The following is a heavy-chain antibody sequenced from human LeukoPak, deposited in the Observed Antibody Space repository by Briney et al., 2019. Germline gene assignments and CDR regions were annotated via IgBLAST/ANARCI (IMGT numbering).Heavy chain of an antibody. J-gene: IGHJ6*02. CDR2: IIPIFGTA. Sequence: GASVKVSCKASGGTFSSYAISWVRQAPGQGLEWMGGIIPIFGTANYAQKFQGRVTITADESTSTAYMELSSLRSEDTAVYYCARDILEWLLSEPPDYYYYGMDVWGQGTTVTVSS. D-gene: IGHD3-3*01. CDR3: ARDILEWLLSEPPDYYYYGMDV. V-gene: IGHV1-69*13. CDR1: GGTFSSYA.